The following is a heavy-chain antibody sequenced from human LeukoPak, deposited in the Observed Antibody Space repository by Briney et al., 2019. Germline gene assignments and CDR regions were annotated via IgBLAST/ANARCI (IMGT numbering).Heavy chain of an antibody. D-gene: IGHD3-16*01. V-gene: IGHV3-43*02. CDR3: AKDEGNGGGLVDY. J-gene: IGHJ4*02. CDR2: ISGDGGST. Sequence: GGSLRLSCAASGFTFDDYAMHWVRQAPGKGLEWVSLISGDGGSTYYADSVKGRFTISRDNSKNSLYLQMDSLRTEDAALYYCAKDEGNGGGLVDYWGQGTLVTVSS. CDR1: GFTFDDYA.